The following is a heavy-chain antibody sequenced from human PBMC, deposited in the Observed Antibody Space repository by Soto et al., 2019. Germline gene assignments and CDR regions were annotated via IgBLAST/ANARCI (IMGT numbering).Heavy chain of an antibody. CDR3: AHGSGWLSDY. V-gene: IGHV2-5*02. J-gene: IGHJ4*02. CDR1: GFSLSSPAVG. Sequence: QITLKESGPPLVKPTQTLTLTCTFSGFSLSSPAVGVNWIRQPPGKALEWLALIYWDDDNQYSPSLRSRLTITKDTSKNQVVLTMTNVDPADTATYSCAHGSGWLSDYWGQGTLVTVSS. CDR2: IYWDDDN. D-gene: IGHD6-19*01.